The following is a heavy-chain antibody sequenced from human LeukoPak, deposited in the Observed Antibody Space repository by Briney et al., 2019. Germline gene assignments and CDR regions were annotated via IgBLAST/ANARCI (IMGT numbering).Heavy chain of an antibody. CDR3: AKGSKAVLFTRDHYMDV. D-gene: IGHD6-19*01. J-gene: IGHJ6*03. CDR1: RFTFSGSA. V-gene: IGHV3-73*01. CDR2: IRSKANSYAT. Sequence: GGSLRLSCAASRFTFSGSAMHWVRQASGKGLEWVGRIRSKANSYATAYAASVKGRFTISRDNSKNTLYLQMNSLRAEDTAVYFCAKGSKAVLFTRDHYMDVWGKGTTVTISS.